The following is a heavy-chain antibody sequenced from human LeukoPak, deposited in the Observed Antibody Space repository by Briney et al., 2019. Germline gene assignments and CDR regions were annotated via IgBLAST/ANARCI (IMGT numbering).Heavy chain of an antibody. CDR3: ARDSGSSTSL. Sequence: SETLSLTCTVSGGYISSYYWSWIRQPAGKGLEWIGRMYSSGCTNYNPSLKSRVTMSVDTSKKQFSLKLSSVTAADTAVYYCARDSGSSTSLWGQGTLVTVSS. CDR1: GGYISSYY. J-gene: IGHJ4*02. CDR2: MYSSGCT. D-gene: IGHD2-2*01. V-gene: IGHV4-4*07.